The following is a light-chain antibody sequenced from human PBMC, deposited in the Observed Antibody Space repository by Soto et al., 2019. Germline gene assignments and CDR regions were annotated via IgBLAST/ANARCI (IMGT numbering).Light chain of an antibody. V-gene: IGKV3-20*01. CDR3: HQYGSSSWT. CDR2: GGS. J-gene: IGKJ1*01. Sequence: ETVMTQSPATLSVSPGERATLSCRASQSVSSNLAWYQQKPGQAPRLLIYGGSSRATGIPDRFSGSGSGTDFTLTISRLEPEDFAVYYCHQYGSSSWTFGQGTKVDIK. CDR1: QSVSSN.